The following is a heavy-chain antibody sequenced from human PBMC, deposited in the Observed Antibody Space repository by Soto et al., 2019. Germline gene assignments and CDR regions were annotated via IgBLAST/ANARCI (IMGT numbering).Heavy chain of an antibody. V-gene: IGHV4-34*01. CDR1: GGSFSGYY. J-gene: IGHJ6*02. D-gene: IGHD2-2*01. CDR3: ARGPPRIVVVPAARGRSKYYYGMDV. Sequence: SETLSLTCAVYGGSFSGYYWSWILQPPWKGLEWIGEINHSGSTNYNPSLKSRVTISVDTSKNQFSLKLSSVTAADTAVYYCARGPPRIVVVPAARGRSKYYYGMDVWGLGTTVTVSS. CDR2: INHSGST.